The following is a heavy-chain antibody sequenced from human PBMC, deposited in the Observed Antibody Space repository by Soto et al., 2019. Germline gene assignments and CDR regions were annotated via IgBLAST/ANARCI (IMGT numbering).Heavy chain of an antibody. CDR2: ISWNSGYT. V-gene: IGHV3-9*01. CDR3: AKGRYYDDILTGPIAS. J-gene: IGHJ4*02. D-gene: IGHD3-9*01. CDR1: QFSFDEYA. Sequence: EVQLVESGGGLLQPGKSLRLSCAVSQFSFDEYAMHWVRQAPGKGMEWVSGISWNSGYTGYADSVKGRFTISRDNAKNSLFLQMKSLRIDDTALYYCAKGRYYDDILTGPIASWGQGTLVPVSS.